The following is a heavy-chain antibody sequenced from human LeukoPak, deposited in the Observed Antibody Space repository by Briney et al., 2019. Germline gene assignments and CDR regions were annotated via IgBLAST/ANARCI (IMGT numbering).Heavy chain of an antibody. CDR3: ARGPGRDAYNFASY. CDR2: ISSTGSTI. V-gene: IGHV3-48*03. CDR1: GFTFSSYE. Sequence: PGGSLRLSCAASGFTFSSYEMNWVRQAPGKGLEWVSYISSTGSTIYYADSVKGRFTISRDNAKNSLFLQMNSLRAEDTAVYYCARGPGRDAYNFASYWGQGTLVIVSS. D-gene: IGHD5-24*01. J-gene: IGHJ4*02.